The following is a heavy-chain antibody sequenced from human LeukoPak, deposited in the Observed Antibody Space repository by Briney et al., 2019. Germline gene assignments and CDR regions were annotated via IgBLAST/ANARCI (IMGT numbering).Heavy chain of an antibody. J-gene: IGHJ4*02. Sequence: SVKVSCKASGGTFSSYAISWVRQAPGQGLEWMGGIIPIFGTANYAQKFQGRVTIIADESTSTAYMELSSLRSEDTAVYYCARSPSYCSGGSCYSDHFDYWGQGTLVTVSS. CDR2: IIPIFGTA. CDR3: ARSPSYCSGGSCYSDHFDY. CDR1: GGTFSSYA. D-gene: IGHD2-15*01. V-gene: IGHV1-69*01.